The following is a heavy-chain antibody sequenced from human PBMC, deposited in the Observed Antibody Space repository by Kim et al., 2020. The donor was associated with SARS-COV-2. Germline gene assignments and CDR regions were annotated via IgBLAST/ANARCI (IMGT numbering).Heavy chain of an antibody. V-gene: IGHV5-51*01. Sequence: RYSPSLQGQVTISADKSISTAYLQWSSLKASDTARYYCARPQEGDGGTHTWGQGTLVTVSS. CDR3: ARPQEGDGGTHT. D-gene: IGHD2-15*01. J-gene: IGHJ5*02.